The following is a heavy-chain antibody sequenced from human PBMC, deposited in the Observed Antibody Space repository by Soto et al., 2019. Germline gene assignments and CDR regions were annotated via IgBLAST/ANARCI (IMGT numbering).Heavy chain of an antibody. J-gene: IGHJ5*02. CDR1: GFTFSSYS. V-gene: IGHV3-48*02. CDR3: ARDRRVGATKWFDP. Sequence: ESGGGLVQPGGSLRLSCAASGFTFSSYSMNWVRQAPGKGLEWVSYISSSSSTIYYADSVKGRFTISRDNAKNSLYLQMNSLRDEDTAVYYCARDRRVGATKWFDPWGQGTLVTVSS. D-gene: IGHD1-26*01. CDR2: ISSSSSTI.